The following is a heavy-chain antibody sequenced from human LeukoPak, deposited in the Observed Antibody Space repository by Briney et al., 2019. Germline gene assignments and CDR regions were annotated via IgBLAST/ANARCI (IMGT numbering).Heavy chain of an antibody. J-gene: IGHJ5*02. D-gene: IGHD2-21*01. Sequence: GGSLRLSCAASGFTFSSYDMHWVRQGIGKGLEWVSGIGADGDTYYPGSLKGRFTISRENAKNSLYLQMNSLQAGDTAVYYCARGKHNWFDPWGQGTLVTVSS. V-gene: IGHV3-13*01. CDR1: GFTFSSYD. CDR3: ARGKHNWFDP. CDR2: IGADGDT.